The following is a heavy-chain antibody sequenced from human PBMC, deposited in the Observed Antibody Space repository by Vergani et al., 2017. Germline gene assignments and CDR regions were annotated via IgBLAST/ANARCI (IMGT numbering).Heavy chain of an antibody. CDR3: ATGYCSDGSCYSGYCYLDF. D-gene: IGHD2-15*01. J-gene: IGHJ4*03. CDR2: ISSSSSTI. Sequence: EVQLVESGGGLVQPGGSLRLSCAASGFTFSSYSMNWVRQAPGKGLEWVSYISSSSSTIYYADSGRDRLTISRDNAKTSLYLKLNSMRDEATDVCYCATGYCSDGSCYSGYCYLDFWGHGTMVTVSS. CDR1: GFTFSSYS. V-gene: IGHV3-48*02.